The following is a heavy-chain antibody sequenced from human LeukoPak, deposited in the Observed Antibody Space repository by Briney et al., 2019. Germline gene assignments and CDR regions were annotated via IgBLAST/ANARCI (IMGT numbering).Heavy chain of an antibody. Sequence: GRSLRLSCAASGFTFSSYAMHWVRQAPGKGLEWVAVISYDGSNKYYADSVKGRFTISRDNSKNTLYLQMNSLRAEDTAVYYCANSVGKTGTPDYWGQGTLVTVSS. D-gene: IGHD1/OR15-1a*01. J-gene: IGHJ4*02. CDR3: ANSVGKTGTPDY. V-gene: IGHV3-30-3*01. CDR1: GFTFSSYA. CDR2: ISYDGSNK.